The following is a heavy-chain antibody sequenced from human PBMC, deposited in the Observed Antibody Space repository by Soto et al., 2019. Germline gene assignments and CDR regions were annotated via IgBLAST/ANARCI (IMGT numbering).Heavy chain of an antibody. CDR3: APLPDSSGSTSNWFDP. CDR1: GGTFSSYD. Sequence: QVQLVQSGAEVKKPGSSVKVSCKASGGTFSSYDISWVRQAPGQGLEWMGGIIPIFGTANYAQKFQGRVTIAADVSTSTAYMELSSLRSEDTAVYYCAPLPDSSGSTSNWFDPWGQGTLVTVSS. D-gene: IGHD3-22*01. J-gene: IGHJ5*02. V-gene: IGHV1-69*12. CDR2: IIPIFGTA.